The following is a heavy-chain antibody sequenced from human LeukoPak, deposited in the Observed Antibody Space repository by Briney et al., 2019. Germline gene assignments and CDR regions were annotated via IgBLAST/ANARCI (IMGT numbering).Heavy chain of an antibody. J-gene: IGHJ4*02. CDR3: AKQWVDC. CDR2: ISEGGENT. D-gene: IGHD1-26*01. CDR1: GFTFNNYA. V-gene: IGHV3-23*01. Sequence: GGSLRLSCAASGFTFNNYAMNWVRQAPGKWLEWVSSISEGGENTRYADSVKGQFTISRDNSQSTLFLQMTSLRAEHTAVYYCAKQWVDCWGQGTLVTVSS.